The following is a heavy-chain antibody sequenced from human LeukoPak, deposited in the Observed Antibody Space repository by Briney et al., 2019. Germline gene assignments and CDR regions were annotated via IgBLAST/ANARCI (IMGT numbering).Heavy chain of an antibody. D-gene: IGHD3-10*01. V-gene: IGHV4-34*01. CDR1: GGSFSGYY. Sequence: SETLSLTCAVYGGSFSGYYWSWIRQPPGKGLEWIGEINHSGSTNYNPSLKSRVTISVDTSKNQFSLKLSSVTAADTAVYYCASSPYYFNWYFDLWGRGTLVTVSS. J-gene: IGHJ2*01. CDR3: ASSPYYFNWYFDL. CDR2: INHSGST.